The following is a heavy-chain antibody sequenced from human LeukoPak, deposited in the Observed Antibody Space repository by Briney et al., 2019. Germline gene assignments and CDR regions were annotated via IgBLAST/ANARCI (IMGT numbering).Heavy chain of an antibody. Sequence: SVKVCCKASGGTFSSYAISWVRQAPGQGLEWMGGLIPIFGTANYAQKFQGRVTITADESTSTAYMELSSLRSEDTAVYYCARDTRHRYCSSTICYRGWLDPWGQGTLVTVSS. J-gene: IGHJ5*02. CDR1: GGTFSSYA. D-gene: IGHD2-2*01. CDR2: LIPIFGTA. CDR3: ARDTRHRYCSSTICYRGWLDP. V-gene: IGHV1-69*13.